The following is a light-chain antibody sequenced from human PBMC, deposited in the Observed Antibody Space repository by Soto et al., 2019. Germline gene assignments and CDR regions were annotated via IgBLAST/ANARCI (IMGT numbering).Light chain of an antibody. V-gene: IGLV2-14*03. Sequence: QSALTQPASVSGSPGQSITVSCTGTSSDVGGYNSVSWYQQHPGKPPTLIIYEVSNRPSGASDRFSGSKSGNRASLTISGIQVEDEAEYYCSSYTSTSSYICATGTMVSGL. CDR2: EVS. CDR1: SSDVGGYNS. CDR3: SSYTSTSSYI. J-gene: IGLJ1*01.